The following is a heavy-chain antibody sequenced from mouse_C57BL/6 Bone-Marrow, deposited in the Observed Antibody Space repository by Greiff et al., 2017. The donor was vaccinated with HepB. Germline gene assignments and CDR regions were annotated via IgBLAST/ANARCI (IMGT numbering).Heavy chain of an antibody. CDR2: IYPGSGST. CDR1: GYTFTSYW. V-gene: IGHV1-55*01. D-gene: IGHD1-1*01. J-gene: IGHJ2*01. Sequence: VQLQQPGAELVKPGASVKMSCKASGYTFTSYWITWVKQRPGQGLEWIGDIYPGSGSTNYNEKFKSKATLTVDTSSSTAYMQLSSLTSEDSADYYCASLRFITAVVAPYYFDDWGQGTTLTVSS. CDR3: ASLRFITAVVAPYYFDD.